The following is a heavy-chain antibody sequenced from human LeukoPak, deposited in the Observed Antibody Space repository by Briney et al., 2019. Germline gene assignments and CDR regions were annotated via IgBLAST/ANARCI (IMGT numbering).Heavy chain of an antibody. CDR2: INHSGSS. V-gene: IGHV4-34*01. J-gene: IGHJ4*02. CDR3: ASTEWNYAR. CDR1: GGFFSGYY. Sequence: PSETLSLTCAVYGGFFSGYYWTWIRQPPGKGLEWIGEINHSGSSNYSPSLKSRVTISVDTSKNQFSLQLSSVTAADTAVYYCASTEWNYARWGQGTLVTVSS. D-gene: IGHD1-7*01.